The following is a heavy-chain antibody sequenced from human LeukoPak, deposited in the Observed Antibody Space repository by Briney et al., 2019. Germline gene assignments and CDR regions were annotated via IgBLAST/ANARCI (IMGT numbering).Heavy chain of an antibody. CDR3: ARNSYYYDSSSIRYYFDY. D-gene: IGHD3-22*01. CDR2: INPKSGGT. V-gene: IGHV1-2*02. Sequence: GASVKVSCKASGYSFTGHYMHWVRQAPGQGLEWMGWINPKSGGTNYAQKFQGRVTMTRDTSISTAYMDMSSLRSDDTAVYYCARNSYYYDSSSIRYYFDYWGQGTLVTVSS. J-gene: IGHJ4*02. CDR1: GYSFTGHY.